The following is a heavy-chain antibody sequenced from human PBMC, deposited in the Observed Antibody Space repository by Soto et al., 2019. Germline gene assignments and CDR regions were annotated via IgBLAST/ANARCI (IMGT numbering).Heavy chain of an antibody. CDR1: GFTFSSYA. CDR3: AKDHPGIVGAAYYFDY. Sequence: GGSLRLSCAASGFTFSSYAMSWVRQAPGKGLEWVSAISGSGGSTYYADSVKGRFTISRDSSKNTLYLQMNSLRAEDTAVYYCAKDHPGIVGAAYYFDYWGQGTLVTVSS. CDR2: ISGSGGST. D-gene: IGHD1-26*01. V-gene: IGHV3-23*01. J-gene: IGHJ4*02.